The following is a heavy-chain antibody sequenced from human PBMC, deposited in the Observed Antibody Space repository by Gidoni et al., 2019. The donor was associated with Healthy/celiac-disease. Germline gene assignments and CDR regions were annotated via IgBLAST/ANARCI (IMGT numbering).Heavy chain of an antibody. J-gene: IGHJ4*02. V-gene: IGHV4-4*02. CDR1: GGSISSGNW. Sequence: VQLQESGPGLVKPSGTLSLTCAVSGGSISSGNWWSWVRQPPGKRLEWIGEIYPSGSTNYNPSLKSRVTISVDKSKNQFSLKLSSVTAADTAVYYCARVHWIAVARYYFDYWGQGTLVTVSS. CDR2: IYPSGST. CDR3: ARVHWIAVARYYFDY. D-gene: IGHD6-19*01.